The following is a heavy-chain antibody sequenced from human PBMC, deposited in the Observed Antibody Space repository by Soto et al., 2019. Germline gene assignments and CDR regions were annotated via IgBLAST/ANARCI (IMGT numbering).Heavy chain of an antibody. D-gene: IGHD1-26*01. J-gene: IGHJ5*02. CDR2: INPDGGGT. Sequence: ASVKVSCKASGYTFTSYYIHWVRLAPVQGLEWMGIINPDGGGTSYAQQFQGRVIMTRDTSTSTVYMEMSSLRSEDTAVYYCARRLHFGGATNRWFEPWAQGTMVTFSS. V-gene: IGHV1-46*01. CDR1: GYTFTSYY. CDR3: ARRLHFGGATNRWFEP.